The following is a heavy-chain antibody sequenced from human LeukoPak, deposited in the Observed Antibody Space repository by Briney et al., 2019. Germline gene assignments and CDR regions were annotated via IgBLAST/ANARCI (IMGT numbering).Heavy chain of an antibody. D-gene: IGHD2/OR15-2a*01. V-gene: IGHV3-21*01. CDR3: ARDRLYNSHYYGMDV. CDR2: ISSSSSYI. Sequence: GGSLRLSRAASGSTFSNAWMNWVRQAPGKGLEWVSSISSSSSYIYYADSVKGRFTISRDNAKNSLYLQMNSLRAEDTAVYYCARDRLYNSHYYGMDVWGQGTTVTVSS. J-gene: IGHJ6*02. CDR1: GSTFSNAW.